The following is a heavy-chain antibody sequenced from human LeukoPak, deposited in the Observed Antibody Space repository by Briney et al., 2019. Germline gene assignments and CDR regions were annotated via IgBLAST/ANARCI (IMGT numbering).Heavy chain of an antibody. CDR3: ATTWIQLWGDFDY. D-gene: IGHD5-18*01. J-gene: IGHJ4*02. Sequence: GGSLRLSCAASGFTFSNAWMSWVRQAPGKGLEWVAFIRYDGSNKYYADSVKGRFTISRDNSKNTLYLQMNSLRAEDTAVYYCATTWIQLWGDFDYWGQGTLVTVSS. V-gene: IGHV3-30*02. CDR1: GFTFSNAW. CDR2: IRYDGSNK.